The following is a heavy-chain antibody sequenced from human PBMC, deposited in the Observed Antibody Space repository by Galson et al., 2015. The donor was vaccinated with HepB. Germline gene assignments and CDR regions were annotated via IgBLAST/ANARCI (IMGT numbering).Heavy chain of an antibody. D-gene: IGHD3-9*01. CDR3: TRETGNVLRYFDWFRNDAFDI. J-gene: IGHJ3*02. CDR2: IRSKANSYAT. CDR1: GFTFSGSA. Sequence: SLRLSCAASGFTFSGSAMHWVRQASGKGLEWVGRIRSKANSYATAYAASVKGRFTISRDDSKNTAYLQMNSLKTEDTAVYYCTRETGNVLRYFDWFRNDAFDIWGQGTMVTVSS. V-gene: IGHV3-73*01.